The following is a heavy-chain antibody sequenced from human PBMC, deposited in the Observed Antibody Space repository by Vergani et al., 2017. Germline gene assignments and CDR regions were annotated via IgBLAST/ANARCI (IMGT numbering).Heavy chain of an antibody. CDR2: IWYDGSNK. V-gene: IGHV3-33*01. CDR1: GFTFSSYG. J-gene: IGHJ3*02. D-gene: IGHD6-6*01. CDR3: ARDQEARRPPRTNYAFDI. Sequence: QVQLVESGGGVVQPGRSLRLSCAASGFTFSSYGMHWVRQAPGKGLEWVAVIWYDGSNKYYADSVKVRFTISRDNSKNTLYLQMNSLRAEDTAVYYCARDQEARRPPRTNYAFDIWGQGTMVTVSS.